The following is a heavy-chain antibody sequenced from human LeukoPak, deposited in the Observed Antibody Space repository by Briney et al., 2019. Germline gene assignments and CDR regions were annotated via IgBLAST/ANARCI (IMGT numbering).Heavy chain of an antibody. CDR2: ISGSADNT. V-gene: IGHV3-23*01. CDR3: AKQGFGC. J-gene: IGHJ4*02. Sequence: GGSLRLSCVASGFTLSSYAMSWVRQAPGEGLEWVSTISGSADNTNYAEAVKGRLTISRDNSKNTMYLQMNSLRAEDTAVYYCAKQGFGCWGQGTLVTVSS. CDR1: GFTLSSYA.